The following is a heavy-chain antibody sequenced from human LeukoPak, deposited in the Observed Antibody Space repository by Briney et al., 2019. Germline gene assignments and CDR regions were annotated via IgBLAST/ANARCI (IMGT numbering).Heavy chain of an antibody. D-gene: IGHD3-10*01. J-gene: IGHJ6*03. Sequence: PGGSLRLSCAASGSTFDDYAMHWVRQAPGKGLEWVSLISWDGGSTYYADSVKGRFTISRDNSKNSLYLRMNSLRAEDTALYYCAKDMTGDPLGYYYMDVWGKGTTVTVSS. CDR2: ISWDGGST. CDR1: GSTFDDYA. CDR3: AKDMTGDPLGYYYMDV. V-gene: IGHV3-43D*03.